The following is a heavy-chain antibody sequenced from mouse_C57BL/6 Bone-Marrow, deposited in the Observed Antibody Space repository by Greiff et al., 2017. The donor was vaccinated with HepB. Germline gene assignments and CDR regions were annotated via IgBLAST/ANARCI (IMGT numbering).Heavy chain of an antibody. CDR3: ARYGFFAY. CDR2: ISGGGGNT. Sequence: EVNVVESGGGLVKPGGSLKLSCAASGFTFSSYTMSWVRQTPEKRLEWVATISGGGGNTYYPDSVKGRFTISRDNAKNTLYLQLSSLRSEDTALYYCARYGFFAYWGQGTLVTVSA. CDR1: GFTFSSYT. V-gene: IGHV5-9*01. J-gene: IGHJ3*01. D-gene: IGHD1-1*02.